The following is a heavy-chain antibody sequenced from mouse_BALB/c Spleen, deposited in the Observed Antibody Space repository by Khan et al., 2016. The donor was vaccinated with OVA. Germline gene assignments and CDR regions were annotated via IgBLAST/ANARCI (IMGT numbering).Heavy chain of an antibody. J-gene: IGHJ4*01. CDR3: ARDRLRLAMDS. CDR1: GFSFTSYG. D-gene: IGHD2-4*01. CDR2: IWTGGNT. V-gene: IGHV2-9*02. Sequence: VQLQESGPGLVAPSQSLSITCTVSGFSFTSYGVHWIRQPPGKGLEWLGVIWTGGNTNYHSALMSRLSISKDNSTSQVFLKMNSLQTDDTAIYYCARDRLRLAMDSWGQGTSVTVSS.